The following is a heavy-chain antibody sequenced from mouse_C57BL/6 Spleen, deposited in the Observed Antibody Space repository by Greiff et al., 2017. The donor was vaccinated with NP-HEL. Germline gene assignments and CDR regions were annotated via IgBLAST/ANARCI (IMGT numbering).Heavy chain of an antibody. V-gene: IGHV1-82*01. D-gene: IGHD1-1*01. Sequence: VQLQQSGPELVKPGASVKISCKASGYAFSSSWMNWVKQRPGKGLEWIGRIYPGDGDTNYNGKFKGKATLTADKSSSTAYMQLSSLTSEDSAVYFCAHYYGSSYDYYAMDYWGQGTSVTVSS. CDR1: GYAFSSSW. J-gene: IGHJ4*01. CDR2: IYPGDGDT. CDR3: AHYYGSSYDYYAMDY.